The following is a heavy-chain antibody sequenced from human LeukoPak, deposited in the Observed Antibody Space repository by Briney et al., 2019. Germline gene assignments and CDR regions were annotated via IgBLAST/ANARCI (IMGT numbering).Heavy chain of an antibody. J-gene: IGHJ5*02. Sequence: PSETLSLTCAVYGGSFSGYYWSWIRQPPGKGLEWIGEINHSGSTNYNPSLKSRVTISVDTSKNQFSLKLSSVTAADTAVYYCARAPSGDYGDYHQPENWFDPWGQGTLVTVSS. CDR1: GGSFSGYY. CDR3: ARAPSGDYGDYHQPENWFDP. D-gene: IGHD4-17*01. CDR2: INHSGST. V-gene: IGHV4-34*01.